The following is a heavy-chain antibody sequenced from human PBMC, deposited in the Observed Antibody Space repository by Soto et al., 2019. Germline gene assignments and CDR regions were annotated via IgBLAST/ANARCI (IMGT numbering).Heavy chain of an antibody. CDR2: IYYSGST. CDR1: GGSISSSSYY. Sequence: PSETLSLTCTVSGGSISSSSYYWGWIRQPPGKGLEWIGSIYYSGSTYYNPSLKSRVTISVDTSKNQFSLKLSSVTAADTAVYYCAATGTTNYYYGMDVWGQGTTVTVSS. J-gene: IGHJ6*02. D-gene: IGHD1-1*01. V-gene: IGHV4-39*01. CDR3: AATGTTNYYYGMDV.